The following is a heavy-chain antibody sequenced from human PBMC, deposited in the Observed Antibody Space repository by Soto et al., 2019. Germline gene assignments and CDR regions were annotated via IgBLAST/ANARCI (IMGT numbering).Heavy chain of an antibody. Sequence: SETLSLTCTVSGGSISSGDYYWSWIRQPPGKGLEWIGYIYYSGSTYYNPSLKSRVTISVDTSKNQFSLKLSSVTAADTAVYYCARDKPFSGYDLRYYYGMDVWGQGTTVTSP. J-gene: IGHJ6*02. CDR2: IYYSGST. D-gene: IGHD5-12*01. CDR1: GGSISSGDYY. CDR3: ARDKPFSGYDLRYYYGMDV. V-gene: IGHV4-30-4*01.